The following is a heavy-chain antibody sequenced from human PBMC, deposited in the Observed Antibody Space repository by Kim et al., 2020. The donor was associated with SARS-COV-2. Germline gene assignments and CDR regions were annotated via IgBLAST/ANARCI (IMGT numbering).Heavy chain of an antibody. J-gene: IGHJ4*02. CDR2: ISSDGSNK. CDR1: RFTFSTYA. CDR3: VSGADLRFLEWFPPLHY. V-gene: IGHV3-30-3*01. Sequence: GGSLRLSCAASRFTFSTYAMHWVRQPPGKGLEWVAFISSDGSNKIYADSVKGRFTISRDNSRNALYLQMNSLKTEDTAVYYCVSGADLRFLEWFPPLHYWGQGTLVTVSS. D-gene: IGHD3-3*01.